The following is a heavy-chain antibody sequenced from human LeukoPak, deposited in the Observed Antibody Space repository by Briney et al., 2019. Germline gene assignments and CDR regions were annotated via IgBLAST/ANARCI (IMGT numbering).Heavy chain of an antibody. CDR1: GGSFSGYY. Sequence: SETLSLTCAVYGGSFSGYYWSWIRQPPGKGLEWIGEINHSGSTNYNPSLKSRVTISVDTSKNQFSLKLSSVTAADTAVYYCARGLRRKFANDGRHGSGSYEYWGQGTLVTVSS. D-gene: IGHD3-10*01. CDR3: ARGLRRKFANDGRHGSGSYEY. J-gene: IGHJ4*02. CDR2: INHSGST. V-gene: IGHV4-34*01.